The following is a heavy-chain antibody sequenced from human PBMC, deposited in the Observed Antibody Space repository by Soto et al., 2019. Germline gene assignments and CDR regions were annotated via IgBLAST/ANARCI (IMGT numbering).Heavy chain of an antibody. Sequence: QITLKESGPTLVKPTQTLTLTCTFSGFSLSTSGVGVGWIRQPPGKALEWLALFYWDDDKRYCSSLKSRLTINKDTSKNQVVLTMTNMDPVDTATYYCAHQQWLVHFDYWGQGTLVTVSS. J-gene: IGHJ4*02. D-gene: IGHD6-19*01. CDR2: FYWDDDK. V-gene: IGHV2-5*02. CDR3: AHQQWLVHFDY. CDR1: GFSLSTSGVG.